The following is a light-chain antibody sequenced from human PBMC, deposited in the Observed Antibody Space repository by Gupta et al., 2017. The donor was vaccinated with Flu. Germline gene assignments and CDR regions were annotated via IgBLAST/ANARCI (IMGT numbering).Light chain of an antibody. J-gene: IGLJ3*02. V-gene: IGLV2-8*01. Sequence: SVPISCTGPSSDIGGYNYVSWYQLHPGKAPKLMISEVNKRPSGVPDRFSGSKSGNTASLTVSGLQAEDEADYYCSSYAGSNNWVFGGGTKLTVL. CDR1: SSDIGGYNY. CDR3: SSYAGSNNWV. CDR2: EVN.